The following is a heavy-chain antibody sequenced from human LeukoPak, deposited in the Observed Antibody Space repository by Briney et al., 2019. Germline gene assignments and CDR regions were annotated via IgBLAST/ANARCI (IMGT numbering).Heavy chain of an antibody. V-gene: IGHV3-66*01. Sequence: LSGGSLRLSCAASGFTVSSNYMSWVRQAPGKGLEWVSVIYSGGSTYYADSAKGRFTISRDNSKNTLYLQMNSLRAEDTAVYYCARGGSYLSAFDIWGQETMVTVSS. CDR1: GFTVSSNY. J-gene: IGHJ3*02. CDR2: IYSGGST. CDR3: ARGGSYLSAFDI. D-gene: IGHD1-26*01.